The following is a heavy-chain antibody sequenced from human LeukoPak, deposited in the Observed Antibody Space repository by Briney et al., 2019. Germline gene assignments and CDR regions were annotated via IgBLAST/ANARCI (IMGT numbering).Heavy chain of an antibody. CDR1: GFTLSSSE. CDR3: ARLLHPQSTSWFIDY. CDR2: IYYTGNT. D-gene: IGHD6-13*01. Sequence: GSLRLSCAASGFTLSSSEMNWVRQAPGKGLEWIGYIYYTGNTNYNPSLKSRVTILVDTSKNQFSLRLTSVTAADTAVYYCARLLHPQSTSWFIDYWGQGTLVTVSS. J-gene: IGHJ4*02. V-gene: IGHV4-59*01.